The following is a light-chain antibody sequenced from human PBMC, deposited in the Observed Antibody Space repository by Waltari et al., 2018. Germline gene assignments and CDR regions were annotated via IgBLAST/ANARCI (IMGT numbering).Light chain of an antibody. J-gene: IGLJ3*02. CDR2: DVS. V-gene: IGLV2-14*01. CDR3: SSYTSSNTWV. CDR1: SSDVGGYNY. Sequence: QSALTQPASVSGSPGQSLTISCTGTSSDVGGYNYVSWFQQHPGKAPKLMIYDVSKRPSGVSTRFSGSKSGNTASLTISGLQAEDEAHYYCSSYTSSNTWVFGGGTKLTVL.